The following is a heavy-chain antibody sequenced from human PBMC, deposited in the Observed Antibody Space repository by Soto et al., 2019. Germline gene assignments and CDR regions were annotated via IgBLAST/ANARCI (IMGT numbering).Heavy chain of an antibody. J-gene: IGHJ4*02. V-gene: IGHV4-39*01. CDR2: IYYSGST. CDR3: ARRDLVRGVTLGRIDY. Sequence: SETLSLTCTVSGGSISSSSYYWGWIRQPPGKGLEWIGSIYYSGSTYYNPSLKSRVTISVDTSNNQFSLKLSSVTAADTAVYYCARRDLVRGVTLGRIDYWGQGTLVTVSS. CDR1: GGSISSSSYY. D-gene: IGHD3-10*01.